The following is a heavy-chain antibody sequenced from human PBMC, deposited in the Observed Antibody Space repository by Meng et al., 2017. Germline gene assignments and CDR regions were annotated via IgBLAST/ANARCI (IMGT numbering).Heavy chain of an antibody. CDR1: GFTFSSYA. J-gene: IGHJ4*02. CDR3: AHFDY. Sequence: QVQLLESGGGVVQPGRSLRLSCAASGFTFSSYAMHWVRQAPGKGLEWVAVISYDGSNKYYADSVKGRFTISRDNSKNTLYLQMNSLRAEDTAVYYCAHFDYWGQGTLVTVSS. CDR2: ISYDGSNK. V-gene: IGHV3-30*01.